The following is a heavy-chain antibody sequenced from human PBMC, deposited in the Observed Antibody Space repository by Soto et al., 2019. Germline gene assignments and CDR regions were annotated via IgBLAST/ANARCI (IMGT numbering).Heavy chain of an antibody. CDR2: ISSSSSYI. V-gene: IGHV3-21*01. Sequence: EVQLVESGGGLVKPGGSLRLSCAASGFTFSSYSMNWVRQAPGKGLEWVSSISSSSSYIYYADSVKGRFTISRDNAKNSLYLQMNRLRAEDTAVYYCARDTPASYYYYGMDVWGQGTTVTVSS. J-gene: IGHJ6*02. CDR3: ARDTPASYYYYGMDV. CDR1: GFTFSSYS.